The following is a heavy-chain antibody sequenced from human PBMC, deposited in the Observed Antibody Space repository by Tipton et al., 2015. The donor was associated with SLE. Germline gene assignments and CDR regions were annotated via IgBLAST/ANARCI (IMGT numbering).Heavy chain of an antibody. D-gene: IGHD6-25*01. Sequence: TLSLTCTVFGGFVTSHYWNWIWQPPGKGLEWIGYIAYTGGTTYNPSLNSRVTMSLDTSKNQLSLQLSSVTAADTAVYYCAGGRGAAKAFDMWGQGTMVTVSS. CDR2: IAYTGGT. V-gene: IGHV4-59*08. CDR3: AGGRGAAKAFDM. CDR1: GGFVTSHY. J-gene: IGHJ3*02.